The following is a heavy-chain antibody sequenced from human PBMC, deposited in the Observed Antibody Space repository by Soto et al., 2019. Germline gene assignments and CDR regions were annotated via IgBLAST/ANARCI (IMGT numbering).Heavy chain of an antibody. CDR2: IIPIFGTA. D-gene: IGHD2-15*01. Sequence: QVQLVQSGAEVKKPGSSVKVSCKASGGTFSSYAISWVRQAPGQGLEWMGGIIPIFGTANYAQKFQGRVTITADESTSTAYMELSSLRSEDTAEYYCARADIVVVVAALYGMDVWGQGTTVTVSS. V-gene: IGHV1-69*01. CDR3: ARADIVVVVAALYGMDV. CDR1: GGTFSSYA. J-gene: IGHJ6*02.